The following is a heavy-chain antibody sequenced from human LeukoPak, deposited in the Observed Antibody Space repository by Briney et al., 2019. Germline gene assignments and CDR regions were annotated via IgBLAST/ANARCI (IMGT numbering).Heavy chain of an antibody. V-gene: IGHV3-21*01. D-gene: IGHD3-10*01. CDR2: ISSSSSYI. Sequence: GGSLRLSCAASGFTFSSYSMTWVRQAPGKGLEWVSSISSSSSYIYYADSVKGRFTISRDNAKNSLFLQMNSLRAEDTAVYYCARDKWFGETDYWGQGTLVTVSS. CDR3: ARDKWFGETDY. J-gene: IGHJ4*02. CDR1: GFTFSSYS.